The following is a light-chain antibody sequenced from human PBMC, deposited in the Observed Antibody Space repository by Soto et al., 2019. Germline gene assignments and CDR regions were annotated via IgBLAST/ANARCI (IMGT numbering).Light chain of an antibody. Sequence: DIQMTQSPSSLSASLGDRVTLTCRASQTINNYVNWYKHKPGKAPKVLIYAASSLQSGVPSRFSGSGSGTDFTLTISSLQPEDFATYYCQQANSFPTFGQGTRLEIK. CDR3: QQANSFPT. V-gene: IGKV1-39*01. CDR1: QTINNY. CDR2: AAS. J-gene: IGKJ5*01.